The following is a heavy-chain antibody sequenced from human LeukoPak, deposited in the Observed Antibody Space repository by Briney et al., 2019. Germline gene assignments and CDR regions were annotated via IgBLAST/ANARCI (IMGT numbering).Heavy chain of an antibody. Sequence: GESLKISCKGLGYSFSSYWNAWVRQRPGKGLEWMGIIYPGGSETRYDPSFQGQVTISADSSTSTAYLQWNSLRASDTAMYYCARASRDGYNQNFDHWGQGTLVSVSS. CDR1: GYSFSSYW. CDR3: ARASRDGYNQNFDH. D-gene: IGHD5-24*01. V-gene: IGHV5-51*01. CDR2: IYPGGSET. J-gene: IGHJ4*02.